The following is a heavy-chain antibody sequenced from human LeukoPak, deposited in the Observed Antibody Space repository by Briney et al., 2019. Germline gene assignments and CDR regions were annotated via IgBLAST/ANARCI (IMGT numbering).Heavy chain of an antibody. D-gene: IGHD3-22*01. CDR3: ARGRRVGTMIVVVITNTGQRWFDP. J-gene: IGHJ5*02. V-gene: IGHV4-59*12. CDR1: GGSISSYY. Sequence: SETLSLTCTVSGGSISSYYWSWIRQPPGKGLEWIGYIYYSGSTNYNPSLKSRVTISVDTSKNQFSLKLSSVTAADTAVYYCARGRRVGTMIVVVITNTGQRWFDPWGQGTLVTVSS. CDR2: IYYSGST.